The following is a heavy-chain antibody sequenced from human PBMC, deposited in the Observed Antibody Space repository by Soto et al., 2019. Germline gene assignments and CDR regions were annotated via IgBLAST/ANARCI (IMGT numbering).Heavy chain of an antibody. J-gene: IGHJ6*02. V-gene: IGHV1-18*01. CDR1: GYTFTRYG. CDR2: ISAHNGNT. Sequence: ASVKVSCKASGYTFTRYGISWVRQAPGQGLEWMAWISAHNGNTKYAQRLQGRLTMTTDTSTSTAYMELRSLRSDDTAVYYCARDTWIQLWLDYYGMDVWGQGATVTVSS. CDR3: ARDTWIQLWLDYYGMDV. D-gene: IGHD5-18*01.